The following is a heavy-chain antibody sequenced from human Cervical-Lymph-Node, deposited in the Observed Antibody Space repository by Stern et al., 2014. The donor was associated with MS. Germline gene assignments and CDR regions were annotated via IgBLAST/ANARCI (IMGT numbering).Heavy chain of an antibody. J-gene: IGHJ4*02. CDR3: ATQGRALAPD. CDR1: GDSISSGNYY. V-gene: IGHV4-61*02. CDR2: IYSSGPT. Sequence: QVQLQESGPGLVKPSQTLSLTCTVSGDSISSGNYYWSWIRQPAGKGLEWIGRIYSSGPTYHTPSLGSRLTISIDPSNTHSSLKLSSGTATDTAVYYCATQGRALAPDWGQGTLVTVSS.